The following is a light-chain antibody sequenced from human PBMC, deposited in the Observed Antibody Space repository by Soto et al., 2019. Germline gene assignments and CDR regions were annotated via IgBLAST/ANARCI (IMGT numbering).Light chain of an antibody. Sequence: DVQMTQSPSSLSAFVGDRVTITCRASQCIAPYLAWFQQKPGKVPKLLIYATSTLQSGVPSRFSGSGSGTDFTFTISSLQPEDVATYCCQQYNSAHLTFGGGTKVEIK. J-gene: IGKJ4*01. CDR1: QCIAPY. CDR3: QQYNSAHLT. CDR2: ATS. V-gene: IGKV1-27*01.